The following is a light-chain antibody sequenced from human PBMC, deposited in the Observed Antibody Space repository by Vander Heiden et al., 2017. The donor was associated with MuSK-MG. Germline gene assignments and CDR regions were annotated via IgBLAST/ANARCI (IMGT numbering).Light chain of an antibody. CDR3: QQNYNLPPNT. Sequence: DIQMTQSPSSLSASVGDRVTITCQASQDISNYLNWYQQKPGKAPKLLIYDASNLETGVPSRFSGSGSGTDFTFTISSLQPEDIATYYCQQNYNLPPNTFGQGTRLXIK. J-gene: IGKJ5*01. V-gene: IGKV1-33*01. CDR1: QDISNY. CDR2: DAS.